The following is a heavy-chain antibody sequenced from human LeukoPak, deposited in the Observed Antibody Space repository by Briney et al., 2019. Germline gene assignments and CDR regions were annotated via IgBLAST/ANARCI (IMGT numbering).Heavy chain of an antibody. CDR3: SRSYYTSSWYYFDH. J-gene: IGHJ4*02. V-gene: IGHV1-18*01. D-gene: IGHD3-3*01. CDR2: ISIGDGRT. Sequence: ASVKLSCKTSGYNFNNFGITWVRQAPGQRPEWMGWISIGDGRTHYGRKFQDRVSMTREMSSNTAFLELSSLRSDDTAVYFCSRSYYTSSWYYFDHWGQGTLVTVSS. CDR1: GYNFNNFG.